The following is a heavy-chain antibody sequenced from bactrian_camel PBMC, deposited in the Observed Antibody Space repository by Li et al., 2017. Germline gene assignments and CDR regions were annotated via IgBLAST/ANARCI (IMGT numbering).Heavy chain of an antibody. D-gene: IGHD2*01. CDR3: AAGLKWCRQGYPTADFRY. V-gene: IGHV3S1*01. J-gene: IGHJ6*01. CDR1: GYRVKSGC. Sequence: HVQLVESGGGSVQAGGSLRLTCVASGYRVKSGCMAYFRQTTGKEREVVAATGPSNTWYADSVKGRFTLSKDGDKDTQYLQMNSLKPDDTAMYYCAAGLKWCRQGYPTADFRYLGQGTQVTVS. CDR2: TGPSNT.